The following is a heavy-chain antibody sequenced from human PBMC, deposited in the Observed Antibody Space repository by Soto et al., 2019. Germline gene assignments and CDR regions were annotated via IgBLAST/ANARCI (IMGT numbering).Heavy chain of an antibody. D-gene: IGHD6-6*01. V-gene: IGHV3-64*01. J-gene: IGHJ6*03. CDR1: GFTLSGYA. CDR3: ARRARPDFYYMDV. Sequence: EVQLVESGGGLAQPGGSLRLSCAASGFTLSGYAMDWVRQAPGKGLEYVSGISTNGVGTYYANSVQGRFTISRDNSKNTVYLQMGSLRPEDMAVYYCARRARPDFYYMDVLGKGTTVTVSS. CDR2: ISTNGVGT.